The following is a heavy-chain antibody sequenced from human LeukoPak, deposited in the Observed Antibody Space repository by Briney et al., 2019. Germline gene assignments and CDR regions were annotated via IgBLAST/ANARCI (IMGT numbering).Heavy chain of an antibody. CDR3: AMIEQVVSNVEGGY. J-gene: IGHJ4*02. CDR1: GFSFSTYW. Sequence: GGSLRLSGAGSGFSFSTYWMSWVRQAPGKGLEWVANIKQDGSMKGYVDSVKGRFTISRDNAKNSLYLQMNSLRAEDTAVYFCAMIEQVVSNVEGGYWGQGTLVTVSS. CDR2: IKQDGSMK. D-gene: IGHD6-6*01. V-gene: IGHV3-7*01.